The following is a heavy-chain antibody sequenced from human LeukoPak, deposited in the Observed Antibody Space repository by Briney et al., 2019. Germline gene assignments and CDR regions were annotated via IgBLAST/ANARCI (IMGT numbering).Heavy chain of an antibody. V-gene: IGHV1-69*04. D-gene: IGHD3-22*01. J-gene: IGHJ4*02. Sequence: SVKVSCKASGGTFSSYAISWVRQAPGQGLEWMGRIIPILGIANYAQKFQGRVTITADKSTSTAYMELSRLRSDDTAVYYCAREATDSSGYYYEGPYYFDYWGQGTLVTVSS. CDR1: GGTFSSYA. CDR3: AREATDSSGYYYEGPYYFDY. CDR2: IIPILGIA.